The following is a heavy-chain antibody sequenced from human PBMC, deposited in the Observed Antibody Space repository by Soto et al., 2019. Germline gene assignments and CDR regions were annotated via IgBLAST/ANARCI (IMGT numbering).Heavy chain of an antibody. CDR3: ARGGRYCSSTSCYGFWFDP. CDR2: IYYSGST. CDR1: GGSISSSSYY. D-gene: IGHD2-2*01. J-gene: IGHJ5*02. V-gene: IGHV4-39*01. Sequence: SETLSLTSTVSGGSISSSSYYWGWIRQPPGKGLEWIGSIYYSGSTYYNPSLKSRVTISVDTSKNQFSLKLSSVTAADTAVYYCARGGRYCSSTSCYGFWFDPWGQGTLVTVSS.